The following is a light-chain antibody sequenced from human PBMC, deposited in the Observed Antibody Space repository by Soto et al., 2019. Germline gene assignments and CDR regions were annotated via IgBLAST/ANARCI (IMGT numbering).Light chain of an antibody. CDR2: GAS. Sequence: EIVLTQSPGTLSLSPGERATLSCRASQSVSSSYLAWYQQKPGQAPRLLIYGASSRATGIPDRFSGSGSGTDFTLTISRLEPEDFALYYCQHYGSSPPVTFGQGTKLEIK. CDR3: QHYGSSPPVT. CDR1: QSVSSSY. J-gene: IGKJ2*01. V-gene: IGKV3-20*01.